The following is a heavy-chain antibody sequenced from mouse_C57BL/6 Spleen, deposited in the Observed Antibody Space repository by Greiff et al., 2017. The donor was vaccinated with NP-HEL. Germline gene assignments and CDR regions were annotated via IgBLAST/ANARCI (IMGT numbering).Heavy chain of an antibody. D-gene: IGHD2-3*01. V-gene: IGHV1-52*01. CDR3: ARTQIYEGYYKGYFEV. CDR2: IDPSASET. CDR1: GYTFTSYW. Sequence: VQLQQPGAELVRPGSSVKLSCKASGYTFTSYWMHWVKQRPIQGLEWIGNIDPSASETHYNQKFKDKATLTVAKSSSTAYMQLSSLTSEDSAVYYCARTQIYEGYYKGYFEVWGTGTTVTVSS. J-gene: IGHJ1*03.